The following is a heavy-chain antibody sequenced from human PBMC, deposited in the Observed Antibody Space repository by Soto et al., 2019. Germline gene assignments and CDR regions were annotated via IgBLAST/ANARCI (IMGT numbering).Heavy chain of an antibody. CDR3: ARGFDYYDSSGDTRI. J-gene: IGHJ6*03. CDR2: IYYSGST. D-gene: IGHD3-22*01. Sequence: SETLSLTCTVSGGSISSYYWSWIRQPPGKGLEWIGYIYYSGSTNYNPSLKSRVTISVDTSKNQFSLKLSSVTAADTAVYYCARGFDYYDSSGDTRIWGKGTRVTV. CDR1: GGSISSYY. V-gene: IGHV4-59*01.